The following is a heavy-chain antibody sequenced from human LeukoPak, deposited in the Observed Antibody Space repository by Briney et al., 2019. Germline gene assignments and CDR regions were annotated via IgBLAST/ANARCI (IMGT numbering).Heavy chain of an antibody. CDR3: ARGSPRGYFDY. CDR1: GYTFTGYY. CDR2: IIPIFGTA. D-gene: IGHD3-10*01. J-gene: IGHJ4*02. V-gene: IGHV1-69*06. Sequence: GASVKVSCKASGYTFTGYYMHWVRQAPGQGLEWMGGIIPIFGTANYAQKFQGRVTITADKSTSTAYMELSSLRSEDTAVYYCARGSPRGYFDYWGQGTLVTVSS.